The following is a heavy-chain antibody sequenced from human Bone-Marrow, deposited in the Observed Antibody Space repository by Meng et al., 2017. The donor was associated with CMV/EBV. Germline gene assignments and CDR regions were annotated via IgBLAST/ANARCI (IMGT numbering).Heavy chain of an antibody. CDR1: GYSFSSYW. CDR3: ARVDYSNYALFDY. D-gene: IGHD4-11*01. J-gene: IGHJ4*02. Sequence: GGSLRLSCKGSGYSFSSYWIGWVRQMPGKGLEWMGIIYPGDSDTRYSPSFQGQVTISADKSISTAYLQWSSLKASDTAMYYCARVDYSNYALFDYWGQGKLVTVDS. V-gene: IGHV5-51*01. CDR2: IYPGDSDT.